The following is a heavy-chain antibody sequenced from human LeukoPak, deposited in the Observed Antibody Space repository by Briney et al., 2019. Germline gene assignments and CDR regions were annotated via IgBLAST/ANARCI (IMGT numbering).Heavy chain of an antibody. V-gene: IGHV1-69*13. J-gene: IGHJ4*02. CDR2: IIPIFGTA. CDR3: ARHSPYDGFDY. Sequence: GASVKVSCKASGYTFTSYAISWVRQAPGQGLEWMGGIIPIFGTANYAQKFQGRVTITADESTSTAYMELSSLRSEDTAVYYCARHSPYDGFDYWGQGTLVTVSS. D-gene: IGHD3-3*01. CDR1: GYTFTSYA.